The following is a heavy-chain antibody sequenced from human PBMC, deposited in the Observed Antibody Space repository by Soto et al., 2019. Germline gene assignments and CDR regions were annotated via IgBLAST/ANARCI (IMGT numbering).Heavy chain of an antibody. CDR2: IYHTGTT. J-gene: IGHJ4*02. CDR1: GGSISSGDHY. V-gene: IGHV4-30-4*01. CDR3: ASYYYSSGPTFDF. Sequence: QVQLQESGPGLVKPSQTLSLTCTVSGGSISSGDHYWSWIRQPPGKGLEYIAYIYHTGTTYYNPTLKSRVTRSVDTSENQCSLKLSSVTAADPAVYYCASYYYSSGPTFDFWGQGTLVTVSS. D-gene: IGHD3-22*01.